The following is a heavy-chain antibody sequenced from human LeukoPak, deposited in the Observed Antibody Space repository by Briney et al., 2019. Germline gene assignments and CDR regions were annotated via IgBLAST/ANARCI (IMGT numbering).Heavy chain of an antibody. CDR2: IHSSGRTI. V-gene: IGHV3-48*01. J-gene: IGHJ4*02. CDR1: GCTFSTYS. Sequence: GGSLRLSCAASGCTFSTYSMNWVRQAPGKGLEWVSYIHSSGRTIYYADSVKGRFTISRDNAKNSLYLQMNSLRAEDTAVYYCVRDPEALDYWGQGTQVTVSS. CDR3: VRDPEALDY.